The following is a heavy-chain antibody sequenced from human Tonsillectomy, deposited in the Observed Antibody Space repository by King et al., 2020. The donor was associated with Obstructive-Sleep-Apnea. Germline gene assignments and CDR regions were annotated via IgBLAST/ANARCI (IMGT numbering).Heavy chain of an antibody. D-gene: IGHD3-10*01. CDR1: GYSISNDYY. CDR3: ARVGTMVRGVSSYFHY. V-gene: IGHV4-38-2*02. CDR2: IYYSGTT. Sequence: VQRKEEGKGMGKTEEKLAVTCTVWGYSISNDYYWGWIRQPPGKGLEWIGSIYYSGTTYYNTSLKSRVTISVDTSKNQFSLKLSSVTAADTAVYWCARVGTMVRGVSSYFHYWGQGTLVTVSS. J-gene: IGHJ4*02.